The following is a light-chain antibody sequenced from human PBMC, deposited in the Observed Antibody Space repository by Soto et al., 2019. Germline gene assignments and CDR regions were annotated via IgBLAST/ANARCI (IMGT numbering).Light chain of an antibody. V-gene: IGKV3-15*01. CDR2: GAS. Sequence: EIVMTQSPATLSVSPGERATLSCRASQSISSELAWYQQRPGQPPRLLIYGASTRATGVPDRFTGSGSGSDFPLTLSGLQSEDFAVYYCQQGHNWPLTFGQGTRLEI. CDR3: QQGHNWPLT. CDR1: QSISSE. J-gene: IGKJ2*01.